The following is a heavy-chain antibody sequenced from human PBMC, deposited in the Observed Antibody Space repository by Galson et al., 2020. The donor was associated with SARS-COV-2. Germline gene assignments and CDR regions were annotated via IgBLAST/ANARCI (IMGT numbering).Heavy chain of an antibody. V-gene: IGHV3-33*01. J-gene: IGHJ4*02. Sequence: GGSLRLSCAASGFTFSSYGMHWVRQAPGKGLEWVAMIWYGGNTKYYVDSVKGRFTVSRDNSKNMMYLQMNFLRAEDTAVYYCARGDVDTGMGGADYWGQGTLVTVS. CDR3: ARGDVDTGMGGADY. D-gene: IGHD5-18*01. CDR1: GFTFSSYG. CDR2: IWYGGNTK.